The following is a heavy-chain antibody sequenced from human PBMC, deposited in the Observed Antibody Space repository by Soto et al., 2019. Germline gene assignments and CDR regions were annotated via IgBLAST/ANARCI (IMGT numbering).Heavy chain of an antibody. CDR2: IWYDGSNK. V-gene: IGHV3-33*01. J-gene: IGHJ6*02. CDR3: ASLTGCMNAPSEVCKYYYGMDV. D-gene: IGHD2-8*01. CDR1: GFTFSSYG. Sequence: GGSLRLSCAASGFTFSSYGMHWVRQAPGKGLEWVAVIWYDGSNKYYADSVKGRFTISRDNSKNTLYLQMNSLRAEDTAVYYCASLTGCMNAPSEVCKYYYGMDVWGQGTTVTVSS.